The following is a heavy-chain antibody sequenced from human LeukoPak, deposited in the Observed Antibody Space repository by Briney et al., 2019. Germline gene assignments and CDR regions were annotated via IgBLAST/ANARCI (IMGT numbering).Heavy chain of an antibody. CDR3: ARDPAGHCSSTSCFSYYFDY. D-gene: IGHD2-2*01. Sequence: SQTLSLTCTVSGGSISSGSYYWSWIRQPTGKGLEWIGRIYNSGNTNYNPSLKSRVTISVDTSKNQFSLKLSSVTAADTAVYYCARDPAGHCSSTSCFSYYFDYWGQGTLVTVSS. CDR1: GGSISSGSYY. V-gene: IGHV4-61*02. CDR2: IYNSGNT. J-gene: IGHJ4*02.